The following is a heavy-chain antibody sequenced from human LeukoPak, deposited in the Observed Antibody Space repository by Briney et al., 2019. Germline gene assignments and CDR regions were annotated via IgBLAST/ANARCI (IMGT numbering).Heavy chain of an antibody. CDR2: VVSSGDTT. D-gene: IGHD4-17*01. V-gene: IGHV3-23*01. CDR1: GFTFNNYA. Sequence: PGGSLRLSCAASGFTFNNYAMSWVGQVPGGGLEWVSSVVSSGDTTLYADSVKGRFTISRDNSKNTLYLQMNSLRAEDTAIYYCAKFGFWVRGDYDFNYWGQGTLVTVSS. CDR3: AKFGFWVRGDYDFNY. J-gene: IGHJ4*02.